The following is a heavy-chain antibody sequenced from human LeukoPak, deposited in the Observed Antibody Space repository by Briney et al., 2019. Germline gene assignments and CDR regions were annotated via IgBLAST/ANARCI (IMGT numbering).Heavy chain of an antibody. CDR2: ISDSGGST. V-gene: IGHV3-23*01. CDR1: RFTFSSYG. J-gene: IGHJ5*02. D-gene: IGHD1-26*01. Sequence: GGSLRLSCAASRFTFSSYGMSWVRQAPGKGLEWVSGISDSGGSTYYADSVKGRFTISRDNSKNTLYLQMNSLRAEDTAVYYCAKDDRYYSGSYPTGARFDPWGQGTLVTVSS. CDR3: AKDDRYYSGSYPTGARFDP.